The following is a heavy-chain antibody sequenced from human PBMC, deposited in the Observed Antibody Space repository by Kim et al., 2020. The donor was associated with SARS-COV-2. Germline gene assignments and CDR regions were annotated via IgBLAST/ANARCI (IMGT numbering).Heavy chain of an antibody. CDR2: ISYDGSNK. D-gene: IGHD6-13*01. J-gene: IGHJ5*02. CDR1: GFTFSSYG. V-gene: IGHV3-30*18. CDR3: AKIHRGLGSSWARIDP. Sequence: GGSLRLSCAASGFTFSSYGMHWVRQAPGKGLEWVAVISYDGSNKYYADSVKGRFTISRDNSKNTLYLQMNSLRAEDTAVYYCAKIHRGLGSSWARIDPWGQGTLVTVSS.